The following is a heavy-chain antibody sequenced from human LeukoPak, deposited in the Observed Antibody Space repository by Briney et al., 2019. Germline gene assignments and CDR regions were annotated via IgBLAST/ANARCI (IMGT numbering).Heavy chain of an antibody. CDR1: GGSISSYY. J-gene: IGHJ4*02. CDR3: ARQAQNTYSSSSYLDY. D-gene: IGHD6-13*01. V-gene: IGHV4-59*05. CDR2: IYYSGST. Sequence: SETLSLTCTVSGGSISSYYWSWIRQPPGKGLEWIGSIYYSGSTYYNPSLKSRVTISVDTSKNQFSLKLSSVTAADTAVYYCARQAQNTYSSSSYLDYWGQGTLVTVSS.